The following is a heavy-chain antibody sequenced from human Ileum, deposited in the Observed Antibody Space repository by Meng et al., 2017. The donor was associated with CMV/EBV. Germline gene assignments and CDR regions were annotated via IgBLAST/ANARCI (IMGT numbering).Heavy chain of an antibody. V-gene: IGHV3-30*03. CDR1: GFNFGNYG. CDR2: ISVEGRNQ. D-gene: IGHD3-10*01. J-gene: IGHJ4*02. Sequence: GESLKISCAASGFNFGNYGMHWVRQAPGKGLEWVAVISVEGRNQYYADSVKGRFTISRDKSKNTLYLQMNSLRAEDTAVYYCARDDILLFEGGQGTLVTVSS. CDR3: ARDDILLFE.